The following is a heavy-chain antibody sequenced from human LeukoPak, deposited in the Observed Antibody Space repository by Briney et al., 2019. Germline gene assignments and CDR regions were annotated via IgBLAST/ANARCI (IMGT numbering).Heavy chain of an antibody. J-gene: IGHJ4*02. CDR2: IRYDGSNK. V-gene: IGHV3-30*02. D-gene: IGHD1-26*01. CDR1: GFTFSSYG. CDR3: VVGSYSTFDY. Sequence: GGSLRLSCAASGFTFSSYGMHWVRQAPGKGLEWVAFIRYDGSNKYYADSVKGRFTISRDNSKNTLYLQMNSLRAEDTAVYYCVVGSYSTFDYWGQGTLVTVSS.